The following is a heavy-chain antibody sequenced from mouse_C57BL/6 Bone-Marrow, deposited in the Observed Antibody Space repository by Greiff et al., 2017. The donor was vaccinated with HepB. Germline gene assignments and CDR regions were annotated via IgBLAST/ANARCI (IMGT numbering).Heavy chain of an antibody. V-gene: IGHV1-80*01. CDR3: ARGFYYGNYDAMDY. CDR2: IYPGDGDT. J-gene: IGHJ4*01. Sequence: LVESGAELVKPGASVKISCKASGYAFSSYWMNWVKQRPGKGLEWIGQIYPGDGDTNYNGKFKGKATLTADKSSSTAYMQLSSLTSEDSAVYFCARGFYYGNYDAMDYWGQGTSVTVSS. CDR1: GYAFSSYW. D-gene: IGHD2-1*01.